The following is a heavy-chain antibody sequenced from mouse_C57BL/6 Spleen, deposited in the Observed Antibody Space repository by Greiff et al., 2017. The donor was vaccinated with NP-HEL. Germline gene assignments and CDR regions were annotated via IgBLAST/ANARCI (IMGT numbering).Heavy chain of an antibody. Sequence: EVQLQQSGPELVKPGASVKIPCKASGYTFTDYNMDWVKQSHGKSLEWIGDINPNNGGTIYNQKFKGKATLTVDKSSSTAYMELRSLTSEDTAVYYCARRGIYYGRYYAMDYWGQGTSVTVSS. CDR3: ARRGIYYGRYYAMDY. V-gene: IGHV1-18*01. D-gene: IGHD2-1*01. CDR2: INPNNGGT. CDR1: GYTFTDYN. J-gene: IGHJ4*01.